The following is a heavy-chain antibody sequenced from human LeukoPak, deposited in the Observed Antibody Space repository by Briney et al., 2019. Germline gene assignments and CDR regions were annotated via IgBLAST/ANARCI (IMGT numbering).Heavy chain of an antibody. D-gene: IGHD1-26*01. CDR2: ISGSGGST. V-gene: IGHV3-23*01. CDR1: GFTFSSYA. CDR3: ARAELSRSYAY. J-gene: IGHJ4*02. Sequence: GGSLRLSCAASGFTFSSYAMSWVRQAPGKGLEWVSAISGSGGSTYYADSVKGRFTISRDNAKNSLYLQMNSLRAEDTAVYYCARAELSRSYAYWGQGTLVTVSS.